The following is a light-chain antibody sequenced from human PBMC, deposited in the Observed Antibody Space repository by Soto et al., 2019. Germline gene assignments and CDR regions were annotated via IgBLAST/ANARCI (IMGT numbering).Light chain of an antibody. V-gene: IGLV8-61*01. CDR2: STN. CDR3: VLYMGSGIRV. CDR1: SGSVSTSYY. Sequence: QTVVTQEPSFSVSPGGTVTLTCGLSSGSVSTSYYPSWYQQTPGQAPRTLIDSTNTRSSGVPDRFSGSILGNKAALTITGAQADDESDYYCVLYMGSGIRVFDGGTKVTVL. J-gene: IGLJ3*02.